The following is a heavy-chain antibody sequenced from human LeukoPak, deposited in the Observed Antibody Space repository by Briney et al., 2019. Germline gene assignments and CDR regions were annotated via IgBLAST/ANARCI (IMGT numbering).Heavy chain of an antibody. V-gene: IGHV3-30*02. D-gene: IGHD6-13*01. CDR3: ARDFFPIVDSSWYEIGY. Sequence: GGSLRLSCAASGFTFSSYGMHWVRQAPGKGLEWVAFIRYDGSNKYYADSVKGRFTISRDNSKNTLYLQMDSLRSEDTAVYYCARDFFPIVDSSWYEIGYWGQGTLVTVSS. J-gene: IGHJ4*02. CDR2: IRYDGSNK. CDR1: GFTFSSYG.